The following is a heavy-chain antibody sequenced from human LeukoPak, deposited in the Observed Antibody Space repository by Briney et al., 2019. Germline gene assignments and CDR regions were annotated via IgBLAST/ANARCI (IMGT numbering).Heavy chain of an antibody. CDR3: TTVGEIGSGSYFLRH. J-gene: IGHJ4*02. D-gene: IGHD3-10*01. CDR1: GFTFSNAW. V-gene: IGHV3-15*01. Sequence: GGSLRLSCAASGFTFSNAWMSWVRQAPGKGLEWVGRIKSKTDGGTTDYAAPVKGRFTISRDDSKNTLYLQMNGLRPEDTAVYYCTTVGEIGSGSYFLRHWGQGTLLIVSS. CDR2: IKSKTDGGTT.